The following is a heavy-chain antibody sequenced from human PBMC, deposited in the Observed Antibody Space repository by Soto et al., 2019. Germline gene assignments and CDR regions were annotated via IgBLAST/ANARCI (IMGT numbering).Heavy chain of an antibody. CDR3: ARVHYRCGRNGMDV. Sequence: QVQLVQSGAEVKKPGASVKVSCKASGYTFTSYGISWVRQAPGQGLEWMGRISAYNGNTKYAQKLQVRVTMTTDTSKSTAYMELRRRGFDDRAVYYCARVHYRCGRNGMDVWGQGTTVTVSS. CDR1: GYTFTSYG. CDR2: ISAYNGNT. D-gene: IGHD2-21*01. V-gene: IGHV1-18*01. J-gene: IGHJ6*02.